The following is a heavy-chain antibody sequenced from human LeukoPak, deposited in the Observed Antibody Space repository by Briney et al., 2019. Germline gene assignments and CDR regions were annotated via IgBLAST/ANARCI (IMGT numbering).Heavy chain of an antibody. CDR3: AKDPRKVRVSVVPAARYMDV. CDR1: GFTFNSYG. Sequence: GGSLRLSCAASGFTFNSYGMHWVRQAPGKGLEWVAFIRYDGSIKYYADSVKGRFTISRDNSKNTLSLQMNSLRSEDTAVYYCAKDPRKVRVSVVPAARYMDVWGKGTTVTISS. V-gene: IGHV3-30*02. CDR2: IRYDGSIK. D-gene: IGHD2-2*01. J-gene: IGHJ6*03.